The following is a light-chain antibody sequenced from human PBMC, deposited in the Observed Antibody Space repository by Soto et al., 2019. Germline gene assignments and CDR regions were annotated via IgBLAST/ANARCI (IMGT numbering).Light chain of an antibody. CDR3: QQRFSVRSWT. CDR1: QSISSY. V-gene: IGKV1-39*01. Sequence: EIQMTQSPSYLSTSVGDRVNITCRASQSISSYLNWSQQKPGKAPKLLIYAASSLHSAVPSRFSGSGSGTDFTLTISSLQPEDFATYFCQQRFSVRSWTFGQGTKVDIK. J-gene: IGKJ1*01. CDR2: AAS.